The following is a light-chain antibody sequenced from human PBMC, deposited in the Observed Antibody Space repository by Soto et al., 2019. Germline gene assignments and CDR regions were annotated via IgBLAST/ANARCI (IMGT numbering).Light chain of an antibody. CDR2: AAS. V-gene: IGKV1-39*01. J-gene: IGKJ4*01. CDR1: QSISSY. Sequence: DIQMTQSPSSLSASVGDRVTITCRASQSISSYLNWYQQKPGKAPKLLIYAASSLQSGVPSRFSGSGYGTDFTLNISSLQPEDFATYYCQQSYSTPKTFGGGTKVEIK. CDR3: QQSYSTPKT.